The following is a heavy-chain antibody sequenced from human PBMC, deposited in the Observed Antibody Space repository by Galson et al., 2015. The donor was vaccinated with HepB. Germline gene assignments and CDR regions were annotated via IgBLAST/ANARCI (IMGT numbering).Heavy chain of an antibody. CDR3: ANPIFGVVTNPLGY. V-gene: IGHV1-3*01. CDR2: INVGNTDT. CDR1: GYTFTSYY. D-gene: IGHD3-3*01. J-gene: IGHJ4*02. Sequence: SVKVSCKASGYTFTSYYMHWVRQAPGQGLEWMGWINVGNTDTKYAQKFQGRVTITRDTSASTAYMELRSLRLEDTAIYYCANPIFGVVTNPLGYWGQGTLVTVSS.